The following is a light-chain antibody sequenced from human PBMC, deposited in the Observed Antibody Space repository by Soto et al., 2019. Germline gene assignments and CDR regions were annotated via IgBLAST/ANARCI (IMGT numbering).Light chain of an antibody. CDR3: MQALQTPPA. Sequence: DIVMTQSPVYLSVTPAEPASISCISSQSLLYINGYNYLDWYLQKPGQSPQLLICMASDRASGVPDRFSGSGSGTNFTLKISRVQAEDVGIYYCMQALQTPPAFGQGTKVEI. CDR1: QSLLYINGYNY. CDR2: MAS. J-gene: IGKJ1*01. V-gene: IGKV2-28*01.